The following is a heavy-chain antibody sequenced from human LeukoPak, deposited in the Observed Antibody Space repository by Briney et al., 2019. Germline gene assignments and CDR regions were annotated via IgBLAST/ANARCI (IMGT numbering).Heavy chain of an antibody. CDR1: GFTFSSYN. J-gene: IGHJ4*02. CDR2: ISSSGSSI. Sequence: PGGSLRLSCAASGFTFSSYNMNWVRQAPGKGLEWVSFISSSGSSIHYADSVKGRFTISRDNAKNSLYLQMNSLRAEDTAVYYCARTLTFDYWGQGTLVTVSS. V-gene: IGHV3-48*03. CDR3: ARTLTFDY. D-gene: IGHD3-9*01.